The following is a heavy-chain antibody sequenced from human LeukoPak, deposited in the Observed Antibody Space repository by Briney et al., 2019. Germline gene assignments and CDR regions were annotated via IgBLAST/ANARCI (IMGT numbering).Heavy chain of an antibody. V-gene: IGHV3-30*04. CDR1: GFTFSSYA. Sequence: GGSLRLSCAASGFTFSSYAMHWVRQAPGKGLEWVAVISYDGSNKYYADSVKGRFTISRDNSKNTLYLQMNSLRAEDTAVYYCARGVIGPRRVLHETPFVYWGQGTLVTVSS. D-gene: IGHD2/OR15-2a*01. CDR2: ISYDGSNK. CDR3: ARGVIGPRRVLHETPFVY. J-gene: IGHJ4*02.